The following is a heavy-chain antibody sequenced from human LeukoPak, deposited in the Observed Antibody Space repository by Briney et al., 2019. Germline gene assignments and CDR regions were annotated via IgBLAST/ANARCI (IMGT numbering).Heavy chain of an antibody. CDR3: ARTTEGYCSSASCFGFSYSYYMDV. V-gene: IGHV4-59*01. CDR1: GCSISSYY. D-gene: IGHD2-2*01. CDR2: FHYGGST. J-gene: IGHJ6*03. Sequence: SETLFLTCNAPGCSISSYYWSWIRQPPGKGLGWIGYFHYGGSTNYNPSPKRPVTPAVDTSKNHFSLKLRPVIAADTAVYYCARTTEGYCSSASCFGFSYSYYMDVWGKGTTVTISS.